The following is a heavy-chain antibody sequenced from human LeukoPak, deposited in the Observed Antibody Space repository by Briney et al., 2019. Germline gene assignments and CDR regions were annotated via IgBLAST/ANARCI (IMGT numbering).Heavy chain of an antibody. CDR1: GFIFSDYY. CDR2: ISSSSSYT. Sequence: PGGSLRLSCAASGFIFSDYYMSWIRQAPGKGLEWVSCISSSSSYTNYADSVKGRFTISRDNAKNSLYLQMNSLRAEDTAVYYWARDQSRVYWGQGTLVTVSS. CDR3: ARDQSRVY. V-gene: IGHV3-11*06. J-gene: IGHJ4*02.